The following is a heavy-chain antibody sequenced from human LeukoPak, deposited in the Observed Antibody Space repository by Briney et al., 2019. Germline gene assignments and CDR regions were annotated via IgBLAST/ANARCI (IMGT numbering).Heavy chain of an antibody. D-gene: IGHD6-13*01. J-gene: IGHJ4*02. CDR2: IYYSGST. V-gene: IGHV4-30-4*01. CDR1: GGSISSGDYY. Sequence: SETLSLTCTVSGGSISSGDYYWSWIRQPPGKGLEWIGYIYYSGSTYYNPSLKSRVTISVDTSKNQFSLKLSSVTAADTAVYYCARRHSSSWRTYYFDYWGQGTLVTVSS. CDR3: ARRHSSSWRTYYFDY.